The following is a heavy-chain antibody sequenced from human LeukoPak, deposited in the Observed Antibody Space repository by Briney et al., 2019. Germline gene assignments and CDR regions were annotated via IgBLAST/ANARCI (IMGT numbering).Heavy chain of an antibody. D-gene: IGHD5-12*01. CDR3: ARGGRLRGRPYDY. CDR1: GYTFTSNY. V-gene: IGHV1-46*01. J-gene: IGHJ4*02. CDR2: ISPSGGST. Sequence: ASVKVSCKAFGYTFTSNYMHWVRQAPGQGPEWMGVISPSGGSTTYAQKFQGRVTMTRNTSISTAYMELSSLRSEDTAVYYCARGGRLRGRPYDYWGQGTLVTVSS.